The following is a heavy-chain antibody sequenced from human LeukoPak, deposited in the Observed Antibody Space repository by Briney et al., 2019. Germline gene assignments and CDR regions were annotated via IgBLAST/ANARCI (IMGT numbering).Heavy chain of an antibody. CDR1: GGSISNYY. V-gene: IGHV4-59*12. CDR3: ARDSSVVVTRDAFDI. D-gene: IGHD3-22*01. Sequence: SETLSLTCTVSGGSISNYYWSWIRQPPGKGLEWIGSIYYSGSTYYNPSLKSRVTISVDTSKNQFSLKLSSVTAADTAVYYCARDSSVVVTRDAFDIWGQGTMVTVSS. CDR2: IYYSGST. J-gene: IGHJ3*02.